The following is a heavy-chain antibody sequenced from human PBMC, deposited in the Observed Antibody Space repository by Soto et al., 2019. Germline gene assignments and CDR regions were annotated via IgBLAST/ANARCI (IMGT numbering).Heavy chain of an antibody. Sequence: SVKVSCKASGGTFSSYAISWVRQAPGQGLEWMGGIIPIFGTANYAQKFQGRVTITADESTSTAYMELRSLRSDDTAVYYCARDGSITMTPSAHWGQGTLVTVSS. J-gene: IGHJ4*02. CDR2: IIPIFGTA. CDR3: ARDGSITMTPSAH. CDR1: GGTFSSYA. D-gene: IGHD3-22*01. V-gene: IGHV1-69*13.